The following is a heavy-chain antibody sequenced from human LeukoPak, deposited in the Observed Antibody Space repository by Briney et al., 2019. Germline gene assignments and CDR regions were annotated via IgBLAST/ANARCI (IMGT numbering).Heavy chain of an antibody. CDR1: GYTFTGYY. D-gene: IGHD3-9*01. CDR2: IIPILGIA. Sequence: ASVKVSCKASGYTFTGYYMHWVRQAPGQGLEWMGRIIPILGIANYAQKFQGRVTITADKSTSTAYMELSSLRSEDTAVYYCARGGYYDILTFDYWGQGTLVTVSS. V-gene: IGHV1-69*04. J-gene: IGHJ4*02. CDR3: ARGGYYDILTFDY.